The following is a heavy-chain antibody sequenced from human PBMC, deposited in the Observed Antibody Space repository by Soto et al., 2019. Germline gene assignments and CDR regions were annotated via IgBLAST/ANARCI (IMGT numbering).Heavy chain of an antibody. D-gene: IGHD6-13*01. V-gene: IGHV3-30-3*01. CDR1: GFTFSLYA. CDR3: TRDPRITTSATAPPSDI. J-gene: IGHJ3*02. CDR2: ISYDGSNT. Sequence: QVLLVESGGGVVQPGTSLRLSCAASGFTFSLYAMHSVRQAPGKGLEGVALISYDGSNTYYADSVKGRFPISRDNSKPSRYLQMISLRAEDTAVYYCTRDPRITTSATAPPSDIWGQGKMVTVSS.